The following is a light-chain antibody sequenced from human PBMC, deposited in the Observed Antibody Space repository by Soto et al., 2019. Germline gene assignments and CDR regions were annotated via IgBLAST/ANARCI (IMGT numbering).Light chain of an antibody. J-gene: IGKJ1*01. CDR2: GAS. CDR3: QQCNNWPSWT. V-gene: IGKV3-15*01. CDR1: QSVSSN. Sequence: EIVMTQSPATLSVSPGERATLSCRASQSVSSNLAWYQQKPGQAPRLLIYGASTRATGIPGRFSGSGSGTEFTLTISSLQSEDFAVYFCQQCNNWPSWTFGQGTKV.